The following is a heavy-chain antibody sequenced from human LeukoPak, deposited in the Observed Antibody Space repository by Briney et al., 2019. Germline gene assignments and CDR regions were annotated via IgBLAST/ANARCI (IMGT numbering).Heavy chain of an antibody. Sequence: KPSETLSLTCTVSGGSISSSNWWSWVRQPPGKGLEWIGEIYHSGSTNYNPSLKSRVTISVDKSKNQFSLKLSSVTAADTAVYYCARRYRPGIAVAGTGDWFDPWGQGTLVTVSS. CDR1: GGSISSSNW. D-gene: IGHD6-19*01. CDR3: ARRYRPGIAVAGTGDWFDP. V-gene: IGHV4-4*02. J-gene: IGHJ5*02. CDR2: IYHSGST.